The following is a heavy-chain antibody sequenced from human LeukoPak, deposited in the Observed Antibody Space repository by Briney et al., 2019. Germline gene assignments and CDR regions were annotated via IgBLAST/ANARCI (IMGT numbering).Heavy chain of an antibody. CDR3: ARVHGGGSILDAFDI. V-gene: IGHV3-21*01. D-gene: IGHD2-15*01. CDR1: GFTFSSYS. J-gene: IGHJ3*02. CDR2: ISSSSSYI. Sequence: PGGSLRLSCAAFGFTFSSYSMNWVRQAPGKGLEWVSSISSSSSYIYYADSVKGRFTISRDNAKNSLYLQMNSLRAEDTAVYYCARVHGGGSILDAFDIWGQGTMVTVSS.